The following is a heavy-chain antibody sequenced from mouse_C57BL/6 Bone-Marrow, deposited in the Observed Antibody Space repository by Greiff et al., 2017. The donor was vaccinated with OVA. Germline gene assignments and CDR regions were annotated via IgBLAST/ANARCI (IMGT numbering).Heavy chain of an antibody. CDR3: ARELRYYYAMDY. CDR2: IYPGSGNT. V-gene: IGHV1-76*01. CDR1: GYTFTDYY. J-gene: IGHJ4*01. Sequence: QVQLKQSGAELVRPGASVKLSCKASGYTFTDYYINWVKQRPGQGLEWIARIYPGSGNTYYNEKFKGKATLTAEKSSSTAYMQLSSLTSEDSAVYFCARELRYYYAMDYWGQGTSVTVSS.